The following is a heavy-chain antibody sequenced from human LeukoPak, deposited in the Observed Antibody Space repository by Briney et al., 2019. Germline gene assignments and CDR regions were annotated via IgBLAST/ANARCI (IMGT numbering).Heavy chain of an antibody. V-gene: IGHV3-23*01. CDR3: AKARWDLLHDAFDM. CDR1: GFTFSSYA. D-gene: IGHD1-26*01. Sequence: PGGSLRLSCAASGFTFSSYAMSWVRQAAGKGREWVSAISGSGGSTYYADSVKGRFTISRDNSKNTLYMQMYSLRVDGPAVYYCAKARWDLLHDAFDMWGQGKMVTVSS. CDR2: ISGSGGST. J-gene: IGHJ3*02.